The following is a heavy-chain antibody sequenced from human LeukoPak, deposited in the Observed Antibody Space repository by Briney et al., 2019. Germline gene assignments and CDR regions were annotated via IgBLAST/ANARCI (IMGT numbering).Heavy chain of an antibody. Sequence: GASVKVSCKVSGYTLTVLSMHWVRQAHGKGHGWMGGFDREDGETIYAQKLQGRVTMTENTSTDTAYMELSSLRSEDTAVYYCATAGGSGWYKEEYFQHWGQGTLVTVSS. CDR3: ATAGGSGWYKEEYFQH. J-gene: IGHJ1*01. CDR1: GYTLTVLS. D-gene: IGHD6-19*01. CDR2: FDREDGET. V-gene: IGHV1-24*01.